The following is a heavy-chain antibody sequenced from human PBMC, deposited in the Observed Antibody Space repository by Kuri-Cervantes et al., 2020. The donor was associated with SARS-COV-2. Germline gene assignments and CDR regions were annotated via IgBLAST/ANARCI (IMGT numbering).Heavy chain of an antibody. J-gene: IGHJ4*02. CDR1: GFTFSSYW. V-gene: IGHV3-7*01. CDR2: IKQDGSEK. Sequence: GESLKISCSASGFTFSSYWMSWVRQAPGKGLEWLANIKQDGSEKYYVDSVKGRFTISRDNAKNSLYLQMNSLRAEDSAVYYCARARMAGPFDYWGQGTLVTVSS. CDR3: ARARMAGPFDY. D-gene: IGHD5-24*01.